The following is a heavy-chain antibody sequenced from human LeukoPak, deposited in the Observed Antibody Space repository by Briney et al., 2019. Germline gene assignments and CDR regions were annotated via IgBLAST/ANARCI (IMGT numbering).Heavy chain of an antibody. V-gene: IGHV3-74*01. D-gene: IGHD3-16*01. Sequence: GGSLRLPCAASGFTFSSYWMHWVRQAPGKGLVWVSRINSDGSSTSYADSVKGRFTISRDNAKNTLYLQMNSLRAEDTAVYYCATAWGSGVGDYWGQGTLVTVSS. CDR1: GFTFSSYW. CDR2: INSDGSST. J-gene: IGHJ4*02. CDR3: ATAWGSGVGDY.